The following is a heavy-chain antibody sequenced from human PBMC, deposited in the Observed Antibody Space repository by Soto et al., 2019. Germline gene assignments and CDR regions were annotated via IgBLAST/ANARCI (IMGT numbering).Heavy chain of an antibody. Sequence: EVQLVESGGGLVQPGGSLRLSCAVSGFTFSSSEMYWVRQAPGKGLEWISYIHPSGQPIFYADSVKGRFTISRDNANNSLFLHMNSLRAEDTAVYYCARRASRWGQGKMVTVSS. CDR3: ARRASR. J-gene: IGHJ3*01. CDR1: GFTFSSSE. CDR2: IHPSGQPI. V-gene: IGHV3-48*03. D-gene: IGHD1-26*01.